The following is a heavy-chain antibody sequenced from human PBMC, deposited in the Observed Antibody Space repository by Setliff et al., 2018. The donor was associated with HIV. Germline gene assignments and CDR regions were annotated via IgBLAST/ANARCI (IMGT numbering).Heavy chain of an antibody. J-gene: IGHJ6*03. Sequence: ASVKVSCKAAGYTFTGYYMHWVRQAPGQGLEWMGRINPNSGGTNYAQKSRGRVTMTRDTSISKAYMELSRLRSDDTAVYYCARRGYSRPLNDYCYYMDVWGKATTVTVSS. D-gene: IGHD5-12*01. CDR1: GYTFTGYY. CDR3: ARRGYSRPLNDYCYYMDV. V-gene: IGHV1-2*06. CDR2: INPNSGGT.